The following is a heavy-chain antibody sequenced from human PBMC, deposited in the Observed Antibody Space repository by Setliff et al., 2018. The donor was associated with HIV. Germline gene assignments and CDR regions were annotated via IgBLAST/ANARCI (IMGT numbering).Heavy chain of an antibody. V-gene: IGHV4-31*03. CDR2: MYHSGST. D-gene: IGHD2-15*01. CDR3: ARAPFRGGSFGWFDP. J-gene: IGHJ5*02. Sequence: SETLSLTCTVSGGSISSGGYYWSWIRQHPGKGLEWIGYMYHSGSTHYNPSLKSRVTISVDTSKNQFSLKLSSVTAADTTVYYCARAPFRGGSFGWFDPWGQGTLVTVSS. CDR1: GGSISSGGYY.